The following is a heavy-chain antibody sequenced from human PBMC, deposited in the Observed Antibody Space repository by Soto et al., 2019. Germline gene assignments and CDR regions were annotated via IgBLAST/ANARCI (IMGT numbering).Heavy chain of an antibody. CDR1: GYTFTGYY. D-gene: IGHD3-22*01. V-gene: IGHV1-2*04. J-gene: IGHJ6*02. CDR3: ARGLPPYYYDSSGRAPGMDV. Sequence: ASVKVSCKASGYTFTGYYMHWVRQAPGQGLEWMGWINPNSGGTNYAQKFQGWVTMTRDTSISTAYMELGRLRSDDTAVYYCARGLPPYYYDSSGRAPGMDVWGQGTTVTVSS. CDR2: INPNSGGT.